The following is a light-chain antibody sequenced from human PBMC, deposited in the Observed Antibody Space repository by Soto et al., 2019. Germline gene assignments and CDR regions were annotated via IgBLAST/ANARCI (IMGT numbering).Light chain of an antibody. J-gene: IGKJ4*01. CDR2: GAS. V-gene: IGKV1-9*01. Sequence: MELTQSPSCVSARVIDVAGGSLLARKGIRSYLGWYQQQPGKAPTLLIYGASTFQSGVPSRFSGSGSGTDFTLPISSLQPEDFATYYCQQLNKSPSTFGGGTKVDIK. CDR3: QQLNKSPST. CDR1: KGIRSY.